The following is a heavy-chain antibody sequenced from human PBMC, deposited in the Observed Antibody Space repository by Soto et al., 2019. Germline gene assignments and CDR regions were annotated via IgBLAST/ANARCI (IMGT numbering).Heavy chain of an antibody. CDR3: AREGGSYYYGSGSYRNWFDP. CDR1: GGSFSGYY. V-gene: IGHV4-34*09. Sequence: SETLSLTCAVYGGSFSGYYWSWIRQPPGKGLEWIGYIYYSGSTYYNPSLKSRVTISVDTSKNQFSLKLSSVTAPDTAVYYCAREGGSYYYGSGSYRNWFDPWGQGTLVTVSS. J-gene: IGHJ5*02. CDR2: IYYSGST. D-gene: IGHD3-10*01.